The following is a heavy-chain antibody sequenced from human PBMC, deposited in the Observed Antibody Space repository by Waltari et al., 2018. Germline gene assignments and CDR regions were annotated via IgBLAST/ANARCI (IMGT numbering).Heavy chain of an antibody. CDR2: IYHSGST. CDR1: GGSISSGGYY. Sequence: QVQLQQSGPGLVKPSQTLSLTCTVSGGSISSGGYYWSWIRQHPGKGLEWIGYIYHSGSTSYNPSLKSRVTISVDRYKNQFSLKLSSMTAEDTAVYYCASFGVNGDFVDYWGQGTLVTVSS. CDR3: ASFGVNGDFVDY. J-gene: IGHJ4*02. V-gene: IGHV4-31*03. D-gene: IGHD4-17*01.